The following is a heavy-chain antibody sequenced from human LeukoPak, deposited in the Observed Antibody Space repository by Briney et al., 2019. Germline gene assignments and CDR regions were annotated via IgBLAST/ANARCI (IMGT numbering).Heavy chain of an antibody. CDR2: ISSNGGST. CDR1: GFSFSTYA. J-gene: IGHJ4*02. V-gene: IGHV3-64*01. D-gene: IGHD6-25*01. Sequence: GGSLRLSCAASGFSFSTYAMHWVRQAPGKGLEYVSTISSNGGSTYYVNSVKGRFTISRDNSKDTLYLQLGGLRGEDTAVYYCAKDGAGSSAYYYFEYWGLGTLVTVSS. CDR3: AKDGAGSSAYYYFEY.